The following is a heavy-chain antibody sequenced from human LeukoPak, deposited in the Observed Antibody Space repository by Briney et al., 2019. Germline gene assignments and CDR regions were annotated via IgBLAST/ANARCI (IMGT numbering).Heavy chain of an antibody. V-gene: IGHV3-30*03. CDR3: ARDFLLGCSSMNCHPFDY. J-gene: IGHJ4*02. CDR2: ISYDGSNK. CDR1: GFTFSNYD. D-gene: IGHD2-15*01. Sequence: PGGSLRLSCAASGFTFSNYDIHWVRQAPGKGLEWVAVISYDGSNKYYADSVRGRFTISRDNAKNSLYLQMNGLRDEDTAIYFCARDFLLGCSSMNCHPFDYWGQGTLVTVSS.